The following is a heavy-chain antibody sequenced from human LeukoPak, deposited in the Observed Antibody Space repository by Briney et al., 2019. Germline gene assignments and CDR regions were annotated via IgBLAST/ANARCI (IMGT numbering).Heavy chain of an antibody. CDR3: ARTGVRGVPRNYYYYYMDV. V-gene: IGHV4-34*01. CDR2: IYHSGST. CDR1: GGSFSGYY. J-gene: IGHJ6*03. D-gene: IGHD3-10*01. Sequence: SEALSLTCAVYGGSFSGYYWSWLRQPPGKGLEWIGSIYHSGSTYYNPSLKSRVTISVDTSKNQFSLKLSSVTAADTAVYYCARTGVRGVPRNYYYYYMDVWGKGTTVTVSS.